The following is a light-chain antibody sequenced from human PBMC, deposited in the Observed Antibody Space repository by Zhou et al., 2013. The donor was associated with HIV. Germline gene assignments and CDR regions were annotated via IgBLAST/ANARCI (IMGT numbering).Light chain of an antibody. CDR3: QQYNSYSTWT. J-gene: IGKJ1*01. CDR2: RAS. CDR1: QSISTW. V-gene: IGKV1-5*03. Sequence: DIQMTQSPSTLSASLGDRVTITCRASQSISTWLAWYQQKPGNAPKVLIYRASVLETGVPSRFSGSGSGTEFTLTISSLQPDDIATYYCQQYNSYSTWTFGQGTKVEIK.